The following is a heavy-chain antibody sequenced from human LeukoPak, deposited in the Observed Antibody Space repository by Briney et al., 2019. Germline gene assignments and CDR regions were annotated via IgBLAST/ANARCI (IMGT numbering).Heavy chain of an antibody. J-gene: IGHJ4*02. Sequence: GGSLRLSCAASGFTFRNYAMSWVHQAPGKGLEWVSGITGSGDSTYYADSVKGRFATSRDNSKNTVYLQMNSLRAEDTAVYYCAKRDSSGYYYFDYWGQGALVTVSS. D-gene: IGHD3-22*01. CDR1: GFTFRNYA. V-gene: IGHV3-23*01. CDR3: AKRDSSGYYYFDY. CDR2: ITGSGDST.